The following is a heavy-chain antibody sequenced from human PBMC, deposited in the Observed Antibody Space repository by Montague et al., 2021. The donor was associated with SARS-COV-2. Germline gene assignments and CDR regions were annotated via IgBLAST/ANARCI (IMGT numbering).Heavy chain of an antibody. Sequence: SETLSLTCAVSGGSITSNNWWTWIRQPPGKGLEWIGFNSDRGRSNYNSPLRSRAAISIDTANNRLLLNLGSVTAADTVVYYCASENRLQYLEWTGTGYDYYGMDIWGQGTTVSVSS. CDR1: GGSITSNNW. D-gene: IGHD3-3*01. CDR2: NSDRGRS. J-gene: IGHJ6*02. CDR3: ASENRLQYLEWTGTGYDYYGMDI. V-gene: IGHV4-4*02.